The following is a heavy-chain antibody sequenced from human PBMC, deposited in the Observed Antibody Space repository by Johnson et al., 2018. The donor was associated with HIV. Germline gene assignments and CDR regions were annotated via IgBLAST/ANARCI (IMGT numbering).Heavy chain of an antibody. Sequence: QVQLVEFGGGVVQPGRSLRLSCAASGFPFSNYTIHWVRQAPGKGLEWVAVISYDGSNKYYADSVKGRFTISRDNSKNTLYLQMHSLRSEDTAVYYCARDRAILAARPAGAFDVWGPGTMVNVSS. V-gene: IGHV3-30-3*01. CDR2: ISYDGSNK. CDR3: ARDRAILAARPAGAFDV. D-gene: IGHD6-6*01. J-gene: IGHJ3*01. CDR1: GFPFSNYT.